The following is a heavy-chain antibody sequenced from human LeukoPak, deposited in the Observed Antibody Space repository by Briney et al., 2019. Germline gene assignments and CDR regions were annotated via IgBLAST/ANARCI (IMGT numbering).Heavy chain of an antibody. CDR2: IIPIFGTA. CDR1: GGTFSSYA. V-gene: IGHV1-69*05. CDR3: ASAPYYYDSSAQFDI. J-gene: IGHJ3*02. D-gene: IGHD3-22*01. Sequence: SVKVSCKASGGTFSSYAISWVRQAPGQGLEWMGRIIPIFGTANYAQKFQGRVTITTDESTSTAYMELSSLRSEDTAVYYCASAPYYYDSSAQFDIWGQGTMVTVSS.